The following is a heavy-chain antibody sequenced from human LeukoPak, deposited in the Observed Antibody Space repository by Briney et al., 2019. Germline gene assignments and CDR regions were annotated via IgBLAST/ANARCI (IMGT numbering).Heavy chain of an antibody. V-gene: IGHV1-8*02. J-gene: IGHJ3*02. D-gene: IGHD1-26*01. CDR3: ASLAVVTPEYSGSTGDAFDI. Sequence: GASVKVSCMASDSTFTNYDISWVRQATGQGLEWMGWMNPNSGNTGYAQKFQGRVTMTRNTSISTAYMELSSLRSEDTAVYYCASLAVVTPEYSGSTGDAFDIWGQGTMVTVSS. CDR2: MNPNSGNT. CDR1: DSTFTNYD.